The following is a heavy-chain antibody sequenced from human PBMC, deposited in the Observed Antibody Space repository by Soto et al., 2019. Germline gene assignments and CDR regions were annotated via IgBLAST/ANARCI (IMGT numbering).Heavy chain of an antibody. CDR3: ARVRVRFLEWLGSEG. Sequence: SVQVSCKASGGTFSSYAISWVRQAPGQGLDWLGGIIPIFGTANYAQKFQGRVTITADESTSTAYMELSSLRSEDTAVYYCARVRVRFLEWLGSEGWGQGTLVTVSS. D-gene: IGHD3-3*01. CDR1: GGTFSSYA. J-gene: IGHJ4*02. V-gene: IGHV1-69*13. CDR2: IIPIFGTA.